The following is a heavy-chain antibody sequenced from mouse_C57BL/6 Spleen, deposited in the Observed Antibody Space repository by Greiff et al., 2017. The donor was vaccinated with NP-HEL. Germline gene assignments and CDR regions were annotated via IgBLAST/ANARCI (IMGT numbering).Heavy chain of an antibody. V-gene: IGHV1-7*01. D-gene: IGHD1-1*01. CDR1: GYTFTSYW. CDR3: ARSIYYYGSSHYYAMDY. Sequence: QVQLQQSGAELAKPGASVKLSCKASGYTFTSYWMHWVQQRPGQGLEWIGYINPSSGYTKYNQKFKDKATLTADKSSSTAYMQLSSLTYEDSAVYYCARSIYYYGSSHYYAMDYWGQGTSVTVSS. CDR2: INPSSGYT. J-gene: IGHJ4*01.